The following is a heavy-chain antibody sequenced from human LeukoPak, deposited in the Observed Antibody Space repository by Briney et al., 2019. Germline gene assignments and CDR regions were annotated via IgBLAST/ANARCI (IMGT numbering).Heavy chain of an antibody. D-gene: IGHD3-9*01. CDR2: IYTSGST. CDR3: AREPSYYDILTGYYGYDAFDI. V-gene: IGHV4-4*07. J-gene: IGHJ3*02. Sequence: KPSETLSLXCTVSGGSISSYYWSWVRQPAGKGLEWIGRIYTSGSTNYNPSLKSRVTISVDTSKNQFSLKLSSVTAADTAVYYCAREPSYYDILTGYYGYDAFDIWGQGTMVTVSS. CDR1: GGSISSYY.